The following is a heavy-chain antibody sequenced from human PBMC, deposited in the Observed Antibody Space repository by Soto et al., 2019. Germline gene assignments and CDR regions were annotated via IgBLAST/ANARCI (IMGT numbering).Heavy chain of an antibody. J-gene: IGHJ4*02. CDR2: IYYSGST. CDR3: ARHTRPAGPPFDS. V-gene: IGHV4-59*08. CDR1: GGSTRSYY. Sequence: SETLSLTCTVSGGSTRSYYWSWIRQPPGKGLEWIGYIYYSGSTNYNPSLKSRVNISVDTSKSQFSLKETSVTAADMAVYYCARHTRPAGPPFDSWGQGTLVTVSS. D-gene: IGHD6-19*01.